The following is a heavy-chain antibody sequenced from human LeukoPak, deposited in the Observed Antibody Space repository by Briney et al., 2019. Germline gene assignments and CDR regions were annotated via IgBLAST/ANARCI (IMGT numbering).Heavy chain of an antibody. V-gene: IGHV3-30*02. CDR2: IRYDGSNK. J-gene: IGHJ4*02. D-gene: IGHD3-10*01. Sequence: GGSLRLSCAASGFTFSSYGMHWVRQAPGKGLEWVAFIRYDGSNKYYADSVKGRFTISRDNSKNTLYLKMNGLRAEDTDVYYCAKDLSVLLWFGELSPFDYWGQGTLVTVSS. CDR1: GFTFSSYG. CDR3: AKDLSVLLWFGELSPFDY.